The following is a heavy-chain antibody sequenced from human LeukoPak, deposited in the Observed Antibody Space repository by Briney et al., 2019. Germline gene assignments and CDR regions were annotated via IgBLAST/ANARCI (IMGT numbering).Heavy chain of an antibody. Sequence: GGSLRLSCAASGFTFSSYWMHWVRQAPGKGLEWVAVIWYDGSNKYYADSVKGRFTISRGNSKNTLYLQMNSLRAEDTAVYYCAREAVQDGYSYGHIDYWGQGTLVTVSS. CDR1: GFTFSSYW. D-gene: IGHD5-18*01. CDR3: AREAVQDGYSYGHIDY. V-gene: IGHV3-33*08. CDR2: IWYDGSNK. J-gene: IGHJ4*02.